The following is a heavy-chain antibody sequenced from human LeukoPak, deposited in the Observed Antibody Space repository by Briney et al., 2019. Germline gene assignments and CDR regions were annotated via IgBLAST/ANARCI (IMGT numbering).Heavy chain of an antibody. CDR1: GYSFTSYW. D-gene: IGHD3-10*01. J-gene: IGHJ1*01. Sequence: GESLKISCKGSGYSFTSYWIGWVRQMPGKGLEWMGSIYPADSDTRYSPSFQGQVTISADKSISTAYLQWSSLKASDTAMYFCARVYGRYIQHWGQGTLVIVSS. CDR2: IYPADSDT. V-gene: IGHV5-51*01. CDR3: ARVYGRYIQH.